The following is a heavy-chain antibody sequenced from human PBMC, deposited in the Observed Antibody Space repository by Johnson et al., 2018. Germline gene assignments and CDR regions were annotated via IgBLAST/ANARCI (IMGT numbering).Heavy chain of an antibody. CDR3: AKVGAPMVISQSDTFDI. Sequence: QVQLVQSGGGVVQPGSSLRLSCAASGFTFSSYAMHWVRQAPGKGLEWVTIISYDGNNKYYADSLKGRFTISRDNSKNTLYLQKNSLRTEDTAVYYCAKVGAPMVISQSDTFDIWGQGTMVAVSS. CDR2: ISYDGNNK. V-gene: IGHV3-30*18. CDR1: GFTFSSYA. J-gene: IGHJ3*02. D-gene: IGHD5-18*01.